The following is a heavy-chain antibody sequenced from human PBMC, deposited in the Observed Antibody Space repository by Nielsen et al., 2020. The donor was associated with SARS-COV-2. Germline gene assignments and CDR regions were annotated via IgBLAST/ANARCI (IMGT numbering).Heavy chain of an antibody. CDR3: ARHGGQLTDNFDY. CDR2: IYPGDSDT. D-gene: IGHD1-1*01. CDR1: GYSFTSYW. Sequence: KVSCKGSGYSFTSYWIGWVRQMPGKGLEWMGIIYPGDSDTRYSPSFQGQVTISADKSISTAYLQWSSLKASDTAMYYCARHGGQLTDNFDYWGQGTLVTVSS. J-gene: IGHJ4*02. V-gene: IGHV5-51*01.